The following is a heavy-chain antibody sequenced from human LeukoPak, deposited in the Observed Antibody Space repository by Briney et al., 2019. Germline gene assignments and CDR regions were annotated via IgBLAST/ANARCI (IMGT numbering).Heavy chain of an antibody. CDR1: GFTFSSYE. J-gene: IGHJ4*02. D-gene: IGHD2-15*01. CDR2: ISSSGSTI. V-gene: IGHV3-48*03. CDR3: ARDRYCSGGSCSYYFDY. Sequence: GGSLRLSCAASGFTFSSYEMNWVRQAPGKGLEWVSYISSSGSTIYYADSVKGRSTISRDNAKNSLYLQMNSLRAEDTAVYYCARDRYCSGGSCSYYFDYWGQGTLVTVSS.